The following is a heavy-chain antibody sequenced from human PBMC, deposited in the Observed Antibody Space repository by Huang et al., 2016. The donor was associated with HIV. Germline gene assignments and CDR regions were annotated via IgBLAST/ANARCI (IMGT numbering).Heavy chain of an antibody. CDR3: TGADHEYGWGKYRLAY. CDR2: SEPRTGGT. V-gene: IGHV1-2*02. Sequence: QLQLVQSGAEVREPGASVKVSCKVSGHIFTGYSIHWGRQAPGQGLGWMAWSEPRTGGTNFAERNRGRVTRTRDTSTNTVYLHLNSLKSDDTAVYFGTGADHEYGWGKYRLAYWGQGTLVTVSS. D-gene: IGHD3-16*01. CDR1: GHIFTGYS. J-gene: IGHJ4*02.